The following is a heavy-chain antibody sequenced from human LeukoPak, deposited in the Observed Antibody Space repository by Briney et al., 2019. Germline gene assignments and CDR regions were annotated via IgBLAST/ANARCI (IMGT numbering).Heavy chain of an antibody. D-gene: IGHD1-26*01. CDR1: GFTFSNYD. CDR3: ARAQGALDY. CDR2: IGGGGTE. Sequence: GGSLRLSCAASGFTFSNYDMSWVRQAPGKGLEWVSGIGGGGTEYYADSVKGRFIIYSDSSQNLVHLQMNSLTVEDTAVYYCARAQGALDYWGQGTLVTVSS. J-gene: IGHJ4*02. V-gene: IGHV3-23*01.